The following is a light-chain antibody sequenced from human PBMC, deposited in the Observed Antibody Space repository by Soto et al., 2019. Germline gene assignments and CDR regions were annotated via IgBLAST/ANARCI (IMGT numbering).Light chain of an antibody. Sequence: EIVLTQSPATLSLSPGERATLSCRASQSVSAYLAWYQQKPGQAPRLLIYDASNRATGIPARFSGSGSGTDLTLTINSLEPQDFAVYYCQPRSNWPRTFGRGTKVEIK. CDR3: QPRSNWPRT. CDR2: DAS. V-gene: IGKV3-11*01. CDR1: QSVSAY. J-gene: IGKJ1*01.